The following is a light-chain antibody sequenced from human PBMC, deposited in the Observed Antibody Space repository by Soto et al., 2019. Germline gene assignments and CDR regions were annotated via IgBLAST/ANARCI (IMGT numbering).Light chain of an antibody. CDR2: GAS. J-gene: IGKJ2*01. V-gene: IGKV3-15*01. CDR1: QSVSSN. CDR3: QQYNKWPPYT. Sequence: EIVMTQSPANLSVSPGERATLSCRASQSVSSNLAWYQQKPGQGPRLLIYGASTRATSIPARFSGSGSGKEFPLPITSLQSEDFAVYYCQQYNKWPPYTFGQGTKLEI.